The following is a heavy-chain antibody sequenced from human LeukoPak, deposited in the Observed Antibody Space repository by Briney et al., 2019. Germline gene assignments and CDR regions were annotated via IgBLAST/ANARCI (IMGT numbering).Heavy chain of an antibody. D-gene: IGHD2-15*01. J-gene: IGHJ6*03. V-gene: IGHV4-4*07. Sequence: SETLSLTRTVTGRSISSYYWSSIRQPAGKGLEWIGRIYTSGSTNYNPSLKSRLTMSVDTSKNQFYLKLSSVTAADRAVYFCEKRMGDVWGKETTVSVSS. CDR3: EKRMGDV. CDR2: IYTSGST. CDR1: GRSISSYY.